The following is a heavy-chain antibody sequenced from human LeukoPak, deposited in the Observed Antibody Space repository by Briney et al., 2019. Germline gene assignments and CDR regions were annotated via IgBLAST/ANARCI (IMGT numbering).Heavy chain of an antibody. D-gene: IGHD5-18*01. CDR3: ARDGPGYSYGYSGGNWFDP. CDR2: IYYSGST. CDR1: GGSISGHY. J-gene: IGHJ5*02. V-gene: IGHV4-59*11. Sequence: SETLSLTCTDSGGSISGHYWSWIRQPPGKGLEWIGYIYYSGSTNYNPSLKSRVTISVHTSKNQFSLKLSSVTAADTAVYYCARDGPGYSYGYSGGNWFDPWGQGTLVTVSS.